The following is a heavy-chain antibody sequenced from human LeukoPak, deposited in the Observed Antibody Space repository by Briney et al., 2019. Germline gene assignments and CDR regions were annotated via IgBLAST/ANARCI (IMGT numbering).Heavy chain of an antibody. V-gene: IGHV1-46*01. CDR1: GYTFTSYY. CDR2: INPSGGST. J-gene: IGHJ4*02. CDR3: ARTDCTNGVCYIPYFDY. Sequence: ASVKVSCKASGYTFTSYYMHWVRQAPRQGLEWMGIINPSGGSTSYAQKFQGRVTMTRDTSTSTVYMELSSLRSEDPAVYYCARTDCTNGVCYIPYFDYWGQGTLVTVSS. D-gene: IGHD2-8*01.